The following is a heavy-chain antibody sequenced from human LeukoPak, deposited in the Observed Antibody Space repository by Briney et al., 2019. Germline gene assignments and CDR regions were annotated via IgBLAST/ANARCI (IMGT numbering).Heavy chain of an antibody. CDR1: GFTFSSYG. V-gene: IGHV3-30*03. D-gene: IGHD3-3*01. J-gene: IGHJ6*02. CDR3: ARGPLGRFLDYGMDV. CDR2: ISYDGSNK. Sequence: GRSLRLSCAASGFTFSSYGMHWVRQAPGKGLEWVAVISYDGSNKYYADSVKGRFTISRDNSKNTLYLQMNSLRAEDTAVYYCARGPLGRFLDYGMDVWGQGTTVTVSS.